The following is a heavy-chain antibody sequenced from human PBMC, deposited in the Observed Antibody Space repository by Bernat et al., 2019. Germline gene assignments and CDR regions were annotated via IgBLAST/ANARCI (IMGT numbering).Heavy chain of an antibody. V-gene: IGHV3-30-3*01. J-gene: IGHJ4*02. CDR1: GFTFSSYA. CDR2: ISYDGSNK. CDR3: ARQRNYYDSSGHFDY. Sequence: QVQLVESGGGVVHPGRSLRLSCAASGFTFSSYAMHWVRQAPGKGLEGVAVISYDGSNKYYADSVKGRFTISRDNSKNTLYLQMNSLRAEDTAVYYCARQRNYYDSSGHFDYWGQGTLVTVSS. D-gene: IGHD3-22*01.